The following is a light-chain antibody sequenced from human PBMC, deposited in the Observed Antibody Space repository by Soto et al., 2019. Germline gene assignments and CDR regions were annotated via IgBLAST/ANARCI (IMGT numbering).Light chain of an antibody. Sequence: DIQMTQSPSTLSASVGDRVTITCRASQSTSSWLVWYQQKPGKAPKLLIYKASNLESGVPSRFSGSASETEFTLTIYSLQPDDFATRDCQHYSGYPWTVDQGTKV. V-gene: IGKV1-5*03. CDR1: QSTSSW. J-gene: IGKJ1*01. CDR3: QHYSGYPWT. CDR2: KAS.